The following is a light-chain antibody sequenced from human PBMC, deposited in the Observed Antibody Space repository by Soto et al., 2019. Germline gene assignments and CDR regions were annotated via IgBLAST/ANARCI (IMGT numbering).Light chain of an antibody. Sequence: DIQLTQSPSFLSASVGDRVTITCRASQGISSYLAWYQQKPGKAPKLLIYDASSLESGVPSRFSGSGSGTEFTLTINSLQPEDFATYYCQQVNSYPRGFGGGTRVEIK. CDR1: QGISSY. CDR3: QQVNSYPRG. V-gene: IGKV1-9*01. CDR2: DAS. J-gene: IGKJ4*01.